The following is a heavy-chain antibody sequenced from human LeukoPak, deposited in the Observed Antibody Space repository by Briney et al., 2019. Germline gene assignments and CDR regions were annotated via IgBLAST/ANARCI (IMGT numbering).Heavy chain of an antibody. V-gene: IGHV1-24*01. Sequence: ASVKVSCKVSGYTRTELSMHWVRQAPGKGLEWMGGSDPEDGETIYAQKFQGRVTMTEDTSTDAAYMELSSLRSEDTAVYYCATDPEYSSRSIGWGQGTLVTVSS. CDR3: ATDPEYSSRSIG. CDR1: GYTRTELS. D-gene: IGHD6-13*01. CDR2: SDPEDGET. J-gene: IGHJ4*02.